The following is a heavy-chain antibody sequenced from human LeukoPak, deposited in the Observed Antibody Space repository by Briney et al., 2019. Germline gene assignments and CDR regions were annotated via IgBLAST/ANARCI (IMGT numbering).Heavy chain of an antibody. J-gene: IGHJ4*02. CDR3: ARGRKWGTAAVDY. V-gene: IGHV1-2*06. Sequence: ASVKVSCKASGYTFTGYYMHWVRQAPGQGLEWMGRINPNSGGTNYAQKFQGRVTMTRDTSISTAYMELRSLRSDDTAVYYCARGRKWGTAAVDYWGQGTLVTVSS. D-gene: IGHD1-1*01. CDR2: INPNSGGT. CDR1: GYTFTGYY.